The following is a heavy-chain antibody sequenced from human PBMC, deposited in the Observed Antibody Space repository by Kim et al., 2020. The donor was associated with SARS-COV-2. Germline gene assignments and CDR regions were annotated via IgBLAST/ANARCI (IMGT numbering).Heavy chain of an antibody. J-gene: IGHJ4*02. Sequence: SVKVSCKASGGTFSSYAISWVRQAPGQGLEWMGGIIPIFGTANYAQKFQGRVTINADESTSTAYMELSSLRSEDTAVYYCAGDHLGYCSSTSCYTLGYWGQGTLVTVSS. CDR2: IIPIFGTA. D-gene: IGHD2-2*02. CDR3: AGDHLGYCSSTSCYTLGY. V-gene: IGHV1-69*13. CDR1: GGTFSSYA.